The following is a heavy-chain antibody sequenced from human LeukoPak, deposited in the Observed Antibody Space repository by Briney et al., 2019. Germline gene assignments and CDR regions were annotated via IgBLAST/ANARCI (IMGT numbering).Heavy chain of an antibody. CDR1: GFTFSSYA. CDR2: ISGSGGST. V-gene: IGHV3-23*01. D-gene: IGHD5-12*01. Sequence: GGSLRLSCAASGFTFSSYAMSWVRQAPGKGLEWVSAISGSGGSTYYADSVKGRFTISRDNSKNTLYLQMNSLRAEDTAVYYCARPKRDGYNQIIDYWGQGTLVTVSS. J-gene: IGHJ4*02. CDR3: ARPKRDGYNQIIDY.